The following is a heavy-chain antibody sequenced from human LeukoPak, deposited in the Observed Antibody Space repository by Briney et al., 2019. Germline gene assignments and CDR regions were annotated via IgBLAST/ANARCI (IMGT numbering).Heavy chain of an antibody. D-gene: IGHD5-12*01. CDR2: MNPNSGNT. V-gene: IGHV1-8*01. J-gene: IGHJ1*01. CDR1: GYTFTSYD. CDR3: ARGWRHSGYQIDEYFQH. Sequence: ASVKLSCKASGYTFTSYDINWVRQATGQGLEWMGWMNPNSGNTGYAQKFQGRVTMTRNTSISTAYMELSSLRSEDTAVYYCARGWRHSGYQIDEYFQHWGQGTLVTVSS.